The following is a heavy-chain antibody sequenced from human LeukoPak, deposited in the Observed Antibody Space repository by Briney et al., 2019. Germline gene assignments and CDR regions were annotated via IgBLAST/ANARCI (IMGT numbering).Heavy chain of an antibody. CDR1: GFTFSSYA. CDR3: ARGPTVSSTWDY. V-gene: IGHV3-30*04. J-gene: IGHJ4*02. CDR2: ISYDGSNK. D-gene: IGHD2-2*01. Sequence: PGGSLRLSCAASGFTFSSYAMHWVRQAPGKGLEWVAVISYDGSNKYYADSVKGRFTISRGNSKNTLYLQMNSLRAEDTAVYYCARGPTVSSTWDYWGQGTLVTVSP.